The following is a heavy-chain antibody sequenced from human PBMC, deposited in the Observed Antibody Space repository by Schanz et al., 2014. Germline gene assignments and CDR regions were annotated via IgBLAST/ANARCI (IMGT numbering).Heavy chain of an antibody. Sequence: VQLVESGGGLVQPGGSLRLSCAASGFTFSTSTMHWVRQAPGKGLEWVAILWHDGSKKYYADSVKGRFTVSRDNSKNTLYLQLNSLRAEDTAVYYCARDGYSVVVISPTESFDIWGQGTMXTVSP. CDR1: GFTFSTST. CDR2: LWHDGSKK. V-gene: IGHV3-33*08. D-gene: IGHD2-21*01. CDR3: ARDGYSVVVISPTESFDI. J-gene: IGHJ3*02.